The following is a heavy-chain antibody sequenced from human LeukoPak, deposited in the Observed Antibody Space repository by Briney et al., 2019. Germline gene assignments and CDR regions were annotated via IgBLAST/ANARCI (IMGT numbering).Heavy chain of an antibody. CDR3: ARDLSAYDLLAFDI. CDR1: GDSVSSNSFT. D-gene: IGHD5-12*01. Sequence: SQTLSLTCGISGDSVSSNSFTWNWIRQSPSRGLEWLGRTYYRSKWYNDYAVSVKRRITISPHTSKNQFSLQLNSVTPEDTAVYYCARDLSAYDLLAFDIWGQGTMVTVSS. J-gene: IGHJ3*02. CDR2: TYYRSKWYN. V-gene: IGHV6-1*01.